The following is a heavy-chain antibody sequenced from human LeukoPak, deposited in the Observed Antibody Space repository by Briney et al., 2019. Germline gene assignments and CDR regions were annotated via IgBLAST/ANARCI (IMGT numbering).Heavy chain of an antibody. CDR1: GFIFSSYS. CDR3: AKDIAVAGMTFWYFDL. CDR2: ISSSSSYI. D-gene: IGHD6-19*01. V-gene: IGHV3-21*04. J-gene: IGHJ2*01. Sequence: GGSLRLSCAASGFIFSSYSMNWVRQAPGKGLEWVSSISSSSSYIYYADSVKGRFTISRDNAKNSLYLQMNSLRAEDTALYYCAKDIAVAGMTFWYFDLWGRGTLVTVSS.